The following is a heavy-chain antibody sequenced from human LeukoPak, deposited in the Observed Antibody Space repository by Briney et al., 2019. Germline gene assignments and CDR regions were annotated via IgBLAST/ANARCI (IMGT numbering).Heavy chain of an antibody. CDR2: INDRGRT. CDR3: ARDATTVTSLPYYSDF. J-gene: IGHJ4*02. V-gene: IGHV4-34*01. Sequence: PSETPSLSCAVHGGSFSGYHWNWIRQSPSKGLEWIGEINDRGRTNYNPSLESRVTLSVDTSKKEFSLKLSAVTAADTAVYYCARDATTVTSLPYYSDFWGQGTFVSVSS. D-gene: IGHD4-17*01. CDR1: GGSFSGYH.